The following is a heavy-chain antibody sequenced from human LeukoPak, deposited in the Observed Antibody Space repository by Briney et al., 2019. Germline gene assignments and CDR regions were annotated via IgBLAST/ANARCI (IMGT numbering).Heavy chain of an antibody. V-gene: IGHV3-23*01. CDR1: EFTFSSYA. D-gene: IGHD6-6*01. CDR2: ISGSGGST. Sequence: GGSLRLSCAASEFTFSSYAMSWVRQAPGKGLEWVSTISGSGGSTYYADSVKGRFTISRDNSKNTLYLQMNSLRAEDTAVYYCAKTPPSSSSPYFDYWGQGTLVTVSS. CDR3: AKTPPSSSSPYFDY. J-gene: IGHJ4*02.